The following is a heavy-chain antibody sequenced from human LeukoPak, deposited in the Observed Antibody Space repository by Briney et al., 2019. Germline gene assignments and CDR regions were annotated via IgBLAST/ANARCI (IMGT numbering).Heavy chain of an antibody. Sequence: GGSLRLSCAASGFTFSSYWMSWVRQAPGKGLEWVANIKQDGSEKYYVDSVKGRFTISRDNAKNSLYLQMNSLRAEDTAVYYCAKDLTRSDYGDSFDAFDIWGQGTMVTVSS. J-gene: IGHJ3*02. CDR1: GFTFSSYW. V-gene: IGHV3-7*03. D-gene: IGHD4-17*01. CDR2: IKQDGSEK. CDR3: AKDLTRSDYGDSFDAFDI.